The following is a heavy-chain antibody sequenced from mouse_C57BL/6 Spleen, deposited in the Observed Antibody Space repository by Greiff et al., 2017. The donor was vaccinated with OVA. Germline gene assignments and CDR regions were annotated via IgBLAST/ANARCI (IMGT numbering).Heavy chain of an antibody. V-gene: IGHV1-50*01. CDR2: IDPSDSYT. J-gene: IGHJ4*01. D-gene: IGHD2-5*01. CDR1: GYTFTSYW. CDR3: ARGGSNYNYAMDY. Sequence: QVQLQQPGAEPVKPGASVKLSCKASGYTFTSYWMQWVKQRPGQGLEWIGEIDPSDSYTNYNQKFKGKATLTVDTSSSTAYMQLSSLTSEDSAVYYCARGGSNYNYAMDYWGQGTSVTVSS.